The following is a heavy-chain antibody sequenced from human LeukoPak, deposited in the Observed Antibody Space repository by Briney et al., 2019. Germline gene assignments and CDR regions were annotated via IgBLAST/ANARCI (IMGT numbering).Heavy chain of an antibody. CDR3: SRVKGYYESSGYYKAHAFDI. V-gene: IGHV4-59*01. J-gene: IGHJ3*02. Sequence: KPSETLSLTCTVSGGSISSFYWSWIRQPPGKGLECIGYVYFSGSTNYNPSLKSRVTISVDTSKNQFSLKLSSVTAADTAVYYCSRVKGYYESSGYYKAHAFDIWGQGTMVTVSS. D-gene: IGHD3-22*01. CDR2: VYFSGST. CDR1: GGSISSFY.